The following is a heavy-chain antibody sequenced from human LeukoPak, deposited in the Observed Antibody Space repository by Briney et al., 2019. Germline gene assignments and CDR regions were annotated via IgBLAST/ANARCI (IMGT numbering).Heavy chain of an antibody. J-gene: IGHJ4*02. CDR1: GYIFNTYG. Sequence: APVKVSCKASGYIFNTYGISWVRQAPGQGLEWMAWISAYSGNTNYAQKLQDRVTMTTDTSTSTAYMELRSLRSDDTAVYYCARGYRINWNYYFDYWGQGTLVTVSS. CDR2: ISAYSGNT. V-gene: IGHV1-18*01. D-gene: IGHD1-7*01. CDR3: ARGYRINWNYYFDY.